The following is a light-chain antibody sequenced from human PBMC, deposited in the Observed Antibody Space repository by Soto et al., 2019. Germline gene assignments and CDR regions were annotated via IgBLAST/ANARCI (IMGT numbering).Light chain of an antibody. CDR1: SRHSSYA. CDR2: LNSDGSH. Sequence: QSVLTQSPSASASLGASVKLTCTLSSRHSSYAIAWHQQQPEKGPRYLMKLNSDGSHNKGDGIPDRFSGSSSGAERYLTISSLQSEDEADYYCQTWGTGIHVLFGGGTKVTVL. CDR3: QTWGTGIHVL. J-gene: IGLJ2*01. V-gene: IGLV4-69*01.